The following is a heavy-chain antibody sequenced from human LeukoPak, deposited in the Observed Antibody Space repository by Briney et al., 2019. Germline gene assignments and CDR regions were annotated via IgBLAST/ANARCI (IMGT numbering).Heavy chain of an antibody. Sequence: PGGSLRLSCAATGFTFSSNTMSWVRQAPGKGLEWVSVVHSAGNTHYADSVKGRFSISRDTSKNTLYFEMNSLRVEDTAVYCCAGGGYWGQGTLVTVSS. V-gene: IGHV3-66*01. J-gene: IGHJ4*02. CDR3: AGGGY. CDR1: GFTFSSNT. CDR2: VHSAGNT.